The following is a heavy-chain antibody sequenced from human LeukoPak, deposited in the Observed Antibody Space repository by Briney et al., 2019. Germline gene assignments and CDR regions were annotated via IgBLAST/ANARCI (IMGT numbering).Heavy chain of an antibody. CDR3: ARGISISGLVIISHFDY. CDR2: INPNRGGT. CDR1: GYTFTDYY. V-gene: IGHV1-2*02. D-gene: IGHD3-3*01. J-gene: IGHJ4*02. Sequence: ASVKVSCKASGYTFTDYYIHWVRQAPGQGLEWMGWINPNRGGTNSAQKFQGRVTMTRDTSISTAYMELRSLRSDDTAVYYCARGISISGLVIISHFDYWGQGTLVSVSS.